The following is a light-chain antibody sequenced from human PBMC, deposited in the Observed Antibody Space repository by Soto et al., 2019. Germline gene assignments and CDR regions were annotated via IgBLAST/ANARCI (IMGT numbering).Light chain of an antibody. CDR3: QQYGPSYT. CDR1: QSVSISY. J-gene: IGKJ2*01. V-gene: IGKV3-20*01. CDR2: DAS. Sequence: EIVVTQSPGALSLSPGERATLSCRASQSVSISYLAWYQQKPGQAPRLLIYDASIRATGIPDRFSGSGFGADFTLTISSLAPEDSAVCFCQQYGPSYTFGQGTKLEIK.